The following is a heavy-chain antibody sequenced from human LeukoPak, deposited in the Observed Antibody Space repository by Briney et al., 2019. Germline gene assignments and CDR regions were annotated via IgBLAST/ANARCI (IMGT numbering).Heavy chain of an antibody. D-gene: IGHD3-3*01. J-gene: IGHJ5*02. V-gene: IGHV3-7*05. CDR1: GFTFTSYW. CDR3: ARENVDYDFWSGYPNWFDP. CDR2: IRQDGSEK. Sequence: GGSLRLSCAVSGFTFTSYWMSWVRQARGKGLEWVANIRQDGSEKYYVDSVKGRFSISRDNAKKSLYLQMNSLRADDTAVYYCARENVDYDFWSGYPNWFDPWGQGTLVTVSS.